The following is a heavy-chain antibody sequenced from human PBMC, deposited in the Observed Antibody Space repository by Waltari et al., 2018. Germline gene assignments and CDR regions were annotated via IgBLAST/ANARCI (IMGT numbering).Heavy chain of an antibody. Sequence: QVQLQQWGAGLLKPSETLSLTCAVYGGSFSGYYWSWIRQPPGKGLEWIGEINHSGSTNDNPSLKRRVTISVDTSKNQFSLKLSSVTAADTAVYYCARADYYDSSAQGAFDIWGQGTMVTVSS. CDR1: GGSFSGYY. CDR3: ARADYYDSSAQGAFDI. D-gene: IGHD3-22*01. CDR2: INHSGST. V-gene: IGHV4-34*01. J-gene: IGHJ3*02.